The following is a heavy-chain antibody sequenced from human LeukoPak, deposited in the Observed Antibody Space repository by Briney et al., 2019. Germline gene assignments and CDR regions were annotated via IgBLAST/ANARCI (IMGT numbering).Heavy chain of an antibody. Sequence: HPGGSLRLSCAVSGFTLSGAWMHWVRQAPGKGLMWVSRINDDGSNTRHADSVKGRFTISRDIAKNTLYLQMNSLRAEDTAVYYCTRVSGLGMNEYYYLWGQGTLVTVSP. CDR2: INDDGSNT. CDR3: TRVSGLGMNEYYYL. J-gene: IGHJ4*02. D-gene: IGHD3-10*01. V-gene: IGHV3-74*01. CDR1: GFTLSGAW.